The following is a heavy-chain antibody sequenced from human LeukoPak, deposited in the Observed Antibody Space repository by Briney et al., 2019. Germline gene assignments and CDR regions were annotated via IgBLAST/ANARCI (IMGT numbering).Heavy chain of an antibody. J-gene: IGHJ6*02. D-gene: IGHD6-19*01. CDR1: GFTFSTYV. V-gene: IGHV3-23*01. CDR2: ITGSGGST. CDR3: ANLYSSGFYYYYGMDV. Sequence: PGGSLRLSCAASGFTFSTYVVNWVRQAPGKGLEWVSTITGSGGSTYYADSVKGRFTTSRDNSKNTLYLQMNSLRAEDTAVYYCANLYSSGFYYYYGMDVWGQGTTVTVSS.